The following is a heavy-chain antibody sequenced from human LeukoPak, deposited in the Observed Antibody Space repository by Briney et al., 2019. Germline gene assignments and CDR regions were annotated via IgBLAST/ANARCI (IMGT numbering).Heavy chain of an antibody. J-gene: IGHJ4*02. D-gene: IGHD3-10*01. CDR1: GFTFTTYS. Sequence: GGSLRLSCEASGFTFTTYSMNWVRQAPGKGLEWVSYISSSGSTIYYADSVKGRFTISRDNAKNSLYLQMNSLRAEDTAVYYCALGFQAIDYWGQGTLVTVSS. CDR3: ALGFQAIDY. CDR2: ISSSGSTI. V-gene: IGHV3-48*04.